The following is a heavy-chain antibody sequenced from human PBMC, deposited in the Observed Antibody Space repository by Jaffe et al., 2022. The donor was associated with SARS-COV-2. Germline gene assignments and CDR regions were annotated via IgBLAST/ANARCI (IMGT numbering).Heavy chain of an antibody. CDR3: ARGGSLLPHQYYDSSGYYYD. D-gene: IGHD3-22*01. CDR2: IYTSGST. CDR1: GGSISSGSYY. Sequence: QVQLQESGPGLVKPSQTLSLTCTVSGGSISSGSYYWSWIRQPAGKGLEWIGRIYTSGSTNYNPSLKSRVTISVDTSKNQFSLKLSSVTAADTAVYYCARGGSLLPHQYYDSSGYYYDWGQGTLVTVSS. J-gene: IGHJ4*02. V-gene: IGHV4-61*02.